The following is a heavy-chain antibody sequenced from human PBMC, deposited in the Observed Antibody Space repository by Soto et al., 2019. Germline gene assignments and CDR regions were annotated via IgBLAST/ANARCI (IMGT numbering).Heavy chain of an antibody. CDR3: AVPAASVAGASGSYYYYGMDV. Sequence: PSETLSLTCAVSGASIRSTDYYWSWIRQAPGKGLEWIGYVYYTGSTYYNPSLMSRLTISVDTSKNQFSLKLTSVTAADTAVYYCAVPAASVAGASGSYYYYGMDVWGQGTTVTVSS. J-gene: IGHJ6*02. D-gene: IGHD6-19*01. V-gene: IGHV4-30-4*01. CDR2: VYYTGST. CDR1: GASIRSTDYY.